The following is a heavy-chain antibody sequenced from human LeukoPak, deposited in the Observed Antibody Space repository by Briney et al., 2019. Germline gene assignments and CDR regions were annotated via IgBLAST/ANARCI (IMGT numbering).Heavy chain of an antibody. Sequence: GGSLRLSCAASGFTFSDYYMSWIRQAPGKGLVWVSYISSSGSTIYYADSVKGRFTISRDNAKNSLYLQMNSLRAEDTAVYYCTRESELLLVMCHPWGQGTLVTVSS. J-gene: IGHJ5*02. D-gene: IGHD3-9*01. CDR2: ISSSGSTI. CDR1: GFTFSDYY. V-gene: IGHV3-11*04. CDR3: TRESELLLVMCHP.